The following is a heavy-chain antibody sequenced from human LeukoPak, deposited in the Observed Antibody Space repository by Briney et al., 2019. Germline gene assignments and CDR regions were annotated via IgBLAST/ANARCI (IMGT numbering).Heavy chain of an antibody. CDR2: ISSIDGST. D-gene: IGHD3-10*01. Sequence: TGGSLRLSCAASGFTFSSYGMSWVRQAPGKGLEWVSGISSIDGSTYYADSVKGRFTVSRDNSKNTLYLQMNSLRAEDTAVYYCAKDTVANVWLYYFDYWGQGTLVTVSS. J-gene: IGHJ4*02. V-gene: IGHV3-23*01. CDR3: AKDTVANVWLYYFDY. CDR1: GFTFSSYG.